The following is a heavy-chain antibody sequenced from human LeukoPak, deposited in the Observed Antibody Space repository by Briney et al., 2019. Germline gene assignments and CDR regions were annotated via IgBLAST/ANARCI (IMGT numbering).Heavy chain of an antibody. V-gene: IGHV3-33*01. D-gene: IGHD2-8*01. CDR3: ARGMDGPSYWYFDL. Sequence: GGSLRLSCAASGFTFSSYGMHWVRQAPGKGLEWVAVIWYDGSNKYYADSVKGRFTISRDNSKNTLYLQMNSLRAEDTAVYYCARGMDGPSYWYFDLWGRGTLVTVSS. CDR2: IWYDGSNK. CDR1: GFTFSSYG. J-gene: IGHJ2*01.